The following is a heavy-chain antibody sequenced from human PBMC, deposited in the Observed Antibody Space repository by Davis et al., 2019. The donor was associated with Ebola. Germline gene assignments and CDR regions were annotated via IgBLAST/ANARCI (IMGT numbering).Heavy chain of an antibody. J-gene: IGHJ4*02. D-gene: IGHD5-18*01. Sequence: GESLKISCAASGFTFSSYGIHWVRQALGKGLEWVAVISYDGSNDYYADSVKGRFTISRDNSKNTLYLQMNSLRVEDTAVYYCAKGRTNTPTVTMEFDYWGQGTLVTVSS. CDR3: AKGRTNTPTVTMEFDY. CDR1: GFTFSSYG. V-gene: IGHV3-30*18. CDR2: ISYDGSND.